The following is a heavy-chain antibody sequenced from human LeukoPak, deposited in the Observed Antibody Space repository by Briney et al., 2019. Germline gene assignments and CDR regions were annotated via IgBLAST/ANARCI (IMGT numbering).Heavy chain of an antibody. J-gene: IGHJ3*02. Sequence: GGSLRLSCAASGFTFSSYCMSWVRQAPGKGLEWVANIKQDGSEKYYVDSVKGRFTISRDNAKNSLYLQMNSLRAEDTAVYYCARPKTIFGVVMGAFDIWGQGTMVTVSS. V-gene: IGHV3-7*01. CDR1: GFTFSSYC. CDR3: ARPKTIFGVVMGAFDI. D-gene: IGHD3-3*01. CDR2: IKQDGSEK.